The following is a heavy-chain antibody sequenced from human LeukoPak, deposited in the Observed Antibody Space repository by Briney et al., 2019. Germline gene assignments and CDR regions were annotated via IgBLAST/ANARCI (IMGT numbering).Heavy chain of an antibody. J-gene: IGHJ4*02. Sequence: GGSLRLYCAASGFTYSXVWMNWVGQAPGKGREGGXYISSGSGSTYYADSVKGRFTISRDNAKNSLYLQMNSLRAEDTAVYYCARENTALAFGFDYWGQGALVTVSS. CDR2: ISSGSGST. D-gene: IGHD5-18*01. CDR3: ARENTALAFGFDY. CDR1: GFTYSXVW. V-gene: IGHV3-48*01.